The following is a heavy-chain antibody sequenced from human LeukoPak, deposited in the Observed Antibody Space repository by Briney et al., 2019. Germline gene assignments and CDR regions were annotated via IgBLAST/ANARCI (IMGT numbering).Heavy chain of an antibody. CDR3: ARGGIQLWRTFDY. CDR2: ISSSGSTI. D-gene: IGHD5-18*01. J-gene: IGHJ4*02. Sequence: GGSLRLSCAASGFTFSSYEMNWVRQAPGKGLGWVSYISSSGSTIYYADSVKGRFTISRDNAKNSLYLQMNSLRAEDTAVYYCARGGIQLWRTFDYWGQGTLVTVSS. V-gene: IGHV3-48*03. CDR1: GFTFSSYE.